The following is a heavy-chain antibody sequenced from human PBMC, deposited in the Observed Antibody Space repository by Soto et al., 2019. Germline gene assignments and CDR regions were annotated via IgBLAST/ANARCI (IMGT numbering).Heavy chain of an antibody. J-gene: IGHJ6*02. CDR1: GGSISSGSYY. CDR3: ARDLSYYYGMDV. Sequence: PSETLSLTCTVSGGSISSGSYYWGWIRQPPGKGLEWIASINFSGTTYDNPSLKSRVTISVDTSKNQFSLKLNSVTAADTAVYYCARDLSYYYGMDVWGQGTTVTVSS. CDR2: INFSGTT. V-gene: IGHV4-39*02.